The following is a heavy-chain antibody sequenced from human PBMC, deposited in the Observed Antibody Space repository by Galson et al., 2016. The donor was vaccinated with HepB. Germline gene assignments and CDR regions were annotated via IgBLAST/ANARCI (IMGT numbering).Heavy chain of an antibody. V-gene: IGHV5-51*01. Sequence: QSGAEVKKPGESLKISCKASGYTFTSYWIGWVRQMPGKGLEWMTIINPGDSDTRYSPSFQGQVTISADKSITTAYLQWSSLKASDTAIYYCARRSSDAFDIWGQGTMVTVSS. CDR2: INPGDSDT. D-gene: IGHD3-10*01. CDR3: ARRSSDAFDI. CDR1: GYTFTSYW. J-gene: IGHJ3*02.